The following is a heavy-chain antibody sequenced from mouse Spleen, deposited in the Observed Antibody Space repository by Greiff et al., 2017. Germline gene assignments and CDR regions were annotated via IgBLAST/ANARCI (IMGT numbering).Heavy chain of an antibody. Sequence: LEESGAELVKPGASVKLSCKASGYTFTEYTIHWVKQRSGQGLEWIGWFYPGSGSIKYNEKFKDKATLTADKSSSTVYMELSRLTSEDSAVYFCARHEAPFYYGSTWFAYWGQGTLVTVSA. CDR2: FYPGSGSI. D-gene: IGHD1-1*01. CDR3: ARHEAPFYYGSTWFAY. J-gene: IGHJ3*01. V-gene: IGHV1-62-2*01. CDR1: GYTFTEYT.